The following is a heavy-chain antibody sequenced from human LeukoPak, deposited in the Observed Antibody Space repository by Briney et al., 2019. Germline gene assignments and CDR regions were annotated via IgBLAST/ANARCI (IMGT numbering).Heavy chain of an antibody. CDR1: GFTFSDYY. V-gene: IGHV3-11*04. Sequence: GGSLRLSCAASGFTFSDYYMSWIRQAPGKGLEWVSYISGSGSFIYYADSVKGRFTISRDNAKNTLYLQMNSLRAEDTAVYYCAKSKGGNRELDYWGQGTLVTVSS. CDR2: ISGSGSFI. J-gene: IGHJ4*02. CDR3: AKSKGGNRELDY. D-gene: IGHD4-23*01.